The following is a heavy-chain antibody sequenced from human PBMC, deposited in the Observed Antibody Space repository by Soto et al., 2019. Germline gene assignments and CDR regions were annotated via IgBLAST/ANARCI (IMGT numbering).Heavy chain of an antibody. CDR1: GFTFDDYS. Sequence: EVQSVVSGGGVVRPGGSMRLSCTASGFTFDDYSMTWVRQIPGKGLEWVSTTNWNGATTAYADSVRGRFTISRDNAKNSLYLQWDTVTAEDTAFYHCARDSDDSTVYYDYWGHGTLVTVSS. CDR3: ARDSDDSTVYYDY. J-gene: IGHJ4*01. CDR2: TNWNGATT. V-gene: IGHV3-20*01. D-gene: IGHD4-4*01.